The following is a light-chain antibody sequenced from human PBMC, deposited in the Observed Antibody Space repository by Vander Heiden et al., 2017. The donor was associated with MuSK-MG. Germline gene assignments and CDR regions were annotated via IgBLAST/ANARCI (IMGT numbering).Light chain of an antibody. J-gene: IGKJ4*01. CDR1: ESLSSSY. V-gene: IGKV3-20*01. CDR3: HQYCSSPPLT. CDR2: AAS. Sequence: EIVLTPSPVPLSLSPGERATLSCRASESLSSSYLAWFQQKPGRAPRLLIFAASRRATGIPDRFSGSGSGTDFTLTITRLEPEDFAMYYCHQYCSSPPLTFGGGTKVEIK.